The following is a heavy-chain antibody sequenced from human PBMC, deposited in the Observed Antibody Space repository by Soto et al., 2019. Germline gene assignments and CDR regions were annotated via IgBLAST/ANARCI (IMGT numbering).Heavy chain of an antibody. CDR2: ISAYNGNT. J-gene: IGHJ4*02. Sequence: ASVKVSCKASGYTFTSYGISWVRQAPGQGLEWMGWISAYNGNTNYAQKLQGRVTMTTDTSTSTAYMELRSLRAEDTAVYYCARDYYDSSGYLAPLDYWGQGTLVTVSS. D-gene: IGHD3-22*01. V-gene: IGHV1-18*01. CDR1: GYTFTSYG. CDR3: ARDYYDSSGYLAPLDY.